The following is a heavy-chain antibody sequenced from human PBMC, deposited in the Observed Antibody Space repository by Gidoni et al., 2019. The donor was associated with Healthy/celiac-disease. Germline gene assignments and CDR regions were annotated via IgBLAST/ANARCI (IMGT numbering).Heavy chain of an antibody. CDR3: ARDSGTFFFDY. J-gene: IGHJ4*02. Sequence: EVQLVESGGGLVQPGGSLRLSCAASGFPFSDHYMDWVRQAPGKGLEWVGRTRNKANSYTTEFAASVKGRFTISRDDSKNSLYLQMNSLKTEDTAVYYCARDSGTFFFDYWGQGTLVTVSS. D-gene: IGHD1-7*01. CDR1: GFPFSDHY. CDR2: TRNKANSYTT. V-gene: IGHV3-72*01.